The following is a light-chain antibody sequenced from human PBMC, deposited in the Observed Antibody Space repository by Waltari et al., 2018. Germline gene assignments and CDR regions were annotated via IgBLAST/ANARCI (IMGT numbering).Light chain of an antibody. Sequence: DIQMTQSPSSLSASVGDRVTITCRASQGISNSLAWYQQKPGKAPKLLLYGVSTLESGVPSRFSGSGSGTDYTLTISDLQPEDFATYYCQQYYSILRTFGQGTKLEIK. CDR3: QQYYSILRT. V-gene: IGKV1-NL1*01. CDR2: GVS. CDR1: QGISNS. J-gene: IGKJ2*01.